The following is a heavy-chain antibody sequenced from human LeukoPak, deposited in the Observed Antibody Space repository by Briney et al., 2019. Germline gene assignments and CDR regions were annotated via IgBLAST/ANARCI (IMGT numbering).Heavy chain of an antibody. Sequence: GGSLRLSCAASGFTFSSYAMSWVRQAPGKGLEWVSAISGSGGSTYYADSVKGRFTISRDNSKNTLYLQMNSLRAEDTAVYYCAEDLSSSWQATFDPWGQGTLVTVSS. V-gene: IGHV3-23*01. CDR3: AEDLSSSWQATFDP. J-gene: IGHJ5*02. D-gene: IGHD6-13*01. CDR1: GFTFSSYA. CDR2: ISGSGGST.